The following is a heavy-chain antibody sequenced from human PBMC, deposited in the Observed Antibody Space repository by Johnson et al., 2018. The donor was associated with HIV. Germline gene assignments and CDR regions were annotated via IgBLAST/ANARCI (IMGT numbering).Heavy chain of an antibody. D-gene: IGHD6-13*01. V-gene: IGHV3-11*01. CDR2: ISWNSGSI. CDR1: GFTFSDYY. CDR3: AREGWKSSGGYGMSAFDV. Sequence: QVQLVESGGGLVKPGGSLRLSCAASGFTFSDYYMSWIRQAPGKGLEWVSGISWNSGSIGYADSVKGRFTISRDNAKNSLYWQMNSRRAEDAAVYYCAREGWKSSGGYGMSAFDVRGQGTMVTVSS. J-gene: IGHJ3*01.